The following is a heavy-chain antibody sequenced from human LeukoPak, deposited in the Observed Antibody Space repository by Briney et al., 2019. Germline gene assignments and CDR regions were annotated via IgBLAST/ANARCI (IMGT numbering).Heavy chain of an antibody. CDR3: ARFGVDYDMDV. D-gene: IGHD3-16*01. CDR1: GGSISGHY. Sequence: SETLSLTCTVSGGSISGHYWTWIRQPPGKGLEWIGQIHYSGRPDYNPSLKSRVTISVDTSKNQLSLKVTSVAGADTAVYYCARFGVDYDMDVWGQGTTVTVSS. V-gene: IGHV4-59*11. J-gene: IGHJ6*02. CDR2: IHYSGRP.